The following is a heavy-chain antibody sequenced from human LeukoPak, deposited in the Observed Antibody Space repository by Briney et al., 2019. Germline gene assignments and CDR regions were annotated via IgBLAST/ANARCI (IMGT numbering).Heavy chain of an antibody. J-gene: IGHJ3*02. Sequence: GGSLRLSCAASGFSFSGSAIHWVRQAPGKGLEWVAFIRYDGSNKYYADSVKGRFTTSRDNSKNTLYLQMNSLRAEDTAVYYCAKAPMGGSGWYHAFDIWGQGTMVTVSS. CDR1: GFSFSGSA. D-gene: IGHD6-19*01. CDR2: IRYDGSNK. V-gene: IGHV3-30*02. CDR3: AKAPMGGSGWYHAFDI.